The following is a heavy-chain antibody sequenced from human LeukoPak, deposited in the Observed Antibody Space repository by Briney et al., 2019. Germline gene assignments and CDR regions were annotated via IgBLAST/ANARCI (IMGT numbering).Heavy chain of an antibody. CDR2: IYTSGST. CDR3: ARVTTHDFWSGYWDLYNWFDP. Sequence: SSETLSFTCTVSGGSISSYYWSWIRQPAGKGLEWIGRIYTSGSTNYNPSLKSRVTMSVDTSKNQFSLKLSSVTAADTAVYYCARVTTHDFWSGYWDLYNWFDPWGQGTLVTVSS. J-gene: IGHJ5*02. V-gene: IGHV4-4*07. D-gene: IGHD3-3*01. CDR1: GGSISSYY.